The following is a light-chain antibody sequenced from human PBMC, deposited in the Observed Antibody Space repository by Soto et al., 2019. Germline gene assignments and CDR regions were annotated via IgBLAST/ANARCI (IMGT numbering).Light chain of an antibody. CDR1: TSNILRNY. CDR3: ASWDDRLSGYV. CDR2: MND. Sequence: QSVLTQPPSASGNPGQRLTISCSGSTSNILRNYVYWYRQLPGTAPRLLSSMNDQRPSGVPDRFSGSKSVTSASLAISGLRSEDEDDYYCASWDDRLSGYVFGTGTKLTVL. J-gene: IGLJ1*01. V-gene: IGLV1-47*01.